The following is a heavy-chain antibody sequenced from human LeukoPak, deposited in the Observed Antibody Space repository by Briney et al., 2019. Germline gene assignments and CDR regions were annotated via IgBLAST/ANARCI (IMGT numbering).Heavy chain of an antibody. CDR2: ISGSGGST. D-gene: IGHD3-22*01. V-gene: IGHV3-23*01. Sequence: GGSLRLSCAASGFTFSSYAMSWVRQAPGKGLEWVSAISGSGGSTYYADSVKGRFTISRDNSKNTLYLQMNSLRAEDTAVYYCAKEEYYDSSGLPVGFDYWGQGTLVTVSS. CDR1: GFTFSSYA. J-gene: IGHJ4*02. CDR3: AKEEYYDSSGLPVGFDY.